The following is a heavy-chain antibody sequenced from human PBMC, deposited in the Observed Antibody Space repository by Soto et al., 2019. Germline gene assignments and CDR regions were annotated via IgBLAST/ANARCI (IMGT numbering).Heavy chain of an antibody. CDR1: GFTFSSYG. CDR3: AKRVGGYDFTPPDY. J-gene: IGHJ4*02. D-gene: IGHD5-12*01. Sequence: VQLVESGGGVVQPGRSLRLSCAASGFTFSSYGMHWVRQAPGKGLEWVAVISYDGSNKYYADSVKGRFTISRDNSKNTLYLQMNSLRAEDTAVYYCAKRVGGYDFTPPDYWGQGTLVTVSS. CDR2: ISYDGSNK. V-gene: IGHV3-30*18.